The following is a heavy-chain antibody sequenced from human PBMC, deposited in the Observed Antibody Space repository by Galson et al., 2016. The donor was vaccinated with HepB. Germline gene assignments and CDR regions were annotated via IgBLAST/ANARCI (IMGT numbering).Heavy chain of an antibody. D-gene: IGHD1-1*01. CDR1: GFTFSSYA. Sequence: SLRLSCAASGFTFSSYAMHWVRQAPGKGLEWVALISYDGSNKYYADSVKGRFTISRDNSKNSLYLQMNSLRTEDTALYYCARENRLEACDNWGQGTLVTVSS. CDR3: ARENRLEACDN. V-gene: IGHV3-30-3*01. CDR2: ISYDGSNK. J-gene: IGHJ4*02.